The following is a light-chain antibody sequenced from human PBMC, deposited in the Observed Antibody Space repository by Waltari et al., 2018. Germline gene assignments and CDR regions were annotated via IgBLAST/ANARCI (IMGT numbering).Light chain of an antibody. Sequence: QSALTQPASVSGSPGQSITISCTGTSSDVGSNNLVSWYQQHPGKAPKLMIYEGSKRPSGVSNRVSGSKSGNTASLTISGLQAEDEADYYCCSYAGSSTYVFGTGTKVTVL. CDR3: CSYAGSSTYV. J-gene: IGLJ1*01. V-gene: IGLV2-23*01. CDR1: SSDVGSNNL. CDR2: EGS.